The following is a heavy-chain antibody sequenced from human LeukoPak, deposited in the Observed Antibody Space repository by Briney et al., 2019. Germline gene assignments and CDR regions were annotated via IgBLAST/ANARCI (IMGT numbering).Heavy chain of an antibody. Sequence: GESLKISFQGSGYRFTSYWIGWVRPMPGKGLEWMGIIYPRDSDTRYSPSFQGQVTISADKSISSAYLQWSSLKASDTAMYYCARLLDAGVPSIPNGGWFDPWGQGTLVTVSS. CDR2: IYPRDSDT. J-gene: IGHJ5*02. D-gene: IGHD7-27*01. V-gene: IGHV5-51*01. CDR1: GYRFTSYW. CDR3: ARLLDAGVPSIPNGGWFDP.